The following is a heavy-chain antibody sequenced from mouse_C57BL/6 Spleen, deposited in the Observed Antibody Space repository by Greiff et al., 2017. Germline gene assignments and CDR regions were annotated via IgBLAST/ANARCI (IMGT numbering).Heavy chain of an antibody. D-gene: IGHD4-1*01. V-gene: IGHV5-4*03. Sequence: EVKLMESGGGLVKPGGSLNLSCAASGFTFSSYAMSWVRQTPEKRLEWVATISDGGSYTYYPDNVKGRFTISRDNAKNNLYLQMSHLKSEDTAMYYCARSTNWAYYIDYWGQGTTLTVSS. CDR3: ARSTNWAYYIDY. J-gene: IGHJ2*01. CDR2: ISDGGSYT. CDR1: GFTFSSYA.